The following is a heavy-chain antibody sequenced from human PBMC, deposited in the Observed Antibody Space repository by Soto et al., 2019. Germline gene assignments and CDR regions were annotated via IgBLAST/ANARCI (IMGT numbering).Heavy chain of an antibody. CDR3: ARYIPGVRYYGMDV. V-gene: IGHV3-23*01. Sequence: GGSLTLSCAASGFTFSSYAMKWVRQAPGKGLEWVSLIGESGTPTYYADSVKGRFTISRDNSGNTLFLEMYSLRAEDTAVYYCARYIPGVRYYGMDVWGQGTTVTVSS. J-gene: IGHJ6*02. CDR1: GFTFSSYA. CDR2: IGESGTPT. D-gene: IGHD2-2*01.